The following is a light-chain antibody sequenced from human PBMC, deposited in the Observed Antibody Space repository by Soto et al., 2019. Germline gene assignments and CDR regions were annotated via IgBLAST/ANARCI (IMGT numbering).Light chain of an antibody. CDR2: KAS. CDR3: QQYNSYPT. V-gene: IGKV1-5*03. CDR1: QSISSW. Sequence: DIQMTQSPSTLSASVGDRVTITCRASQSISSWVAWYQQKPGKAPKLLIYKASSLESGVPSRFSGSGSGTEFTLTISSLQPDDFATYYCQQYNSYPTFGQGTKVDIK. J-gene: IGKJ1*01.